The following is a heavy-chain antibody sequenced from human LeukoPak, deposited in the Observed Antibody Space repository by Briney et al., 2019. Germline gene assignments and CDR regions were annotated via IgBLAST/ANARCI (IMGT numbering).Heavy chain of an antibody. CDR1: GGSISSYY. CDR3: AREYGSGPYTFGY. Sequence: SETLSLTCTVSGGSISSYYWSWIRQPPGKGLEWIGYIYYSGSTDYNPSLKSRVTISVDTSKNQFSLKLSSVTAADTAVYYCAREYGSGPYTFGYWGQGTLVTVSS. V-gene: IGHV4-59*01. D-gene: IGHD3-10*01. J-gene: IGHJ4*02. CDR2: IYYSGST.